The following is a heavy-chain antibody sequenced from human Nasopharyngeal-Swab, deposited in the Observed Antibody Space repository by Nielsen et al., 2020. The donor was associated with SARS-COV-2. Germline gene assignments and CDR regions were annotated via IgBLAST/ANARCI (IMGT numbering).Heavy chain of an antibody. CDR1: GFTFSSYA. Sequence: GGSLRLACAASGFTFSSYAMSWVRQAPGKGLEWVSAISGSGGSTYYADSVKGRFTISRDNSKNTLYLQMNSLRAEDTAVYYCAKVPSTVTTLPPDYWGQGTLVTAPS. CDR2: ISGSGGST. CDR3: AKVPSTVTTLPPDY. J-gene: IGHJ4*02. V-gene: IGHV3-23*01. D-gene: IGHD4-11*01.